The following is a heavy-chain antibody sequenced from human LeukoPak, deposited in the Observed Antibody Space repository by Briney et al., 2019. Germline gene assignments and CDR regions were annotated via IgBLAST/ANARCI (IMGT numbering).Heavy chain of an antibody. CDR3: ARTQEAGHSSGRYDSYYYYYMDV. Sequence: SGTLSLTCAVSGGSISSSNWWSWVRQPPGKGLEWIGEIYHSGSTNYNPSLKSRVTISVDKSKNQFSLKLSSVTAADTAVYFCARTQEAGHSSGRYDSYYYYYMDVWGKGTTVTISS. V-gene: IGHV4-4*02. CDR2: IYHSGST. J-gene: IGHJ6*03. D-gene: IGHD6-19*01. CDR1: GGSISSSNW.